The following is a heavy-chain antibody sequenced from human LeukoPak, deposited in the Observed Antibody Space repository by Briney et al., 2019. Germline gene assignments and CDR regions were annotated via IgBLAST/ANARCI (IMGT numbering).Heavy chain of an antibody. CDR3: ARWVAGGSAFDV. J-gene: IGHJ3*01. Sequence: PSETLSLTCTVSGGSISSNSYYWGWLRQPPGKGLEWIGSIYYSGTNYYNPSLKSRATISVDTSKNRFSLNLHSVTAADTAIYYCARWVAGGSAFDVWGQGTMVTVSS. CDR1: GGSISSNSYY. V-gene: IGHV4-39*01. CDR2: IYYSGTN. D-gene: IGHD6-19*01.